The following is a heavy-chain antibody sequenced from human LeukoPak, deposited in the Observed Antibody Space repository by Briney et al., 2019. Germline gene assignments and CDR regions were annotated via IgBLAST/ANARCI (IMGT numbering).Heavy chain of an antibody. CDR2: FDPEDGET. Sequence: ASGKVSCTVSGYTLTELSMHWVRQAPGNGVEGWGGFDPEDGETIYAQKFQGRVTMTEDTSTDTAYMELSSLRSEDTAVYYCATDFRDGYFVDYWGQGTLVTVSP. CDR1: GYTLTELS. J-gene: IGHJ4*02. D-gene: IGHD3-22*01. V-gene: IGHV1-24*01. CDR3: ATDFRDGYFVDY.